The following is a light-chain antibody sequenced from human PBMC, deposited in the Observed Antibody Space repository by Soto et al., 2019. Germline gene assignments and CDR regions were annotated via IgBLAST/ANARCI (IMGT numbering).Light chain of an antibody. CDR2: GNS. CDR1: SSNIGAGHA. CDR3: QSYDDSLSGWV. Sequence: QSVLTQPPSVSGAPGQRVTISCTGSSSNIGAGHALHWYQHLPGAAPKLHMYGNSDRPSGVPDRFSGSKSGTSASLAITGLQPEDEADYYCQSYDDSLSGWVFGGGTKLTVL. J-gene: IGLJ3*02. V-gene: IGLV1-40*01.